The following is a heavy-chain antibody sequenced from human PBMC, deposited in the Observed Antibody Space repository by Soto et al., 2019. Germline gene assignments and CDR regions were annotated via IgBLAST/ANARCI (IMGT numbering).Heavy chain of an antibody. J-gene: IGHJ3*02. Sequence: QAQLVQSGAEVTKPGASVNISCKASGYTFTSNSFIWVRQAPGHGLEWVGWISPYNGKTEDAKNVQGRVTMTRDTSTSTAYMELRSLRSDDTSVYYCARYRYDGKCCEAFDIWGQGKMVIVSS. CDR2: ISPYNGKT. D-gene: IGHD3-10*01. V-gene: IGHV1-18*01. CDR3: ARYRYDGKCCEAFDI. CDR1: GYTFTSNS.